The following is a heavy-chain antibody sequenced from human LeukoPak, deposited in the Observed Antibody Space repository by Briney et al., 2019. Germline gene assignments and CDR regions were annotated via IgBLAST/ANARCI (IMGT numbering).Heavy chain of an antibody. Sequence: GGSLRLSCAASGFTFSSYAMSWVRQAPGKGLEWVSAISGSGDNIYYADSVKDRFTISRDSSKKTLYLQMNILRAEDTAVYYCAKSDCSYISCYVLDYWGQGTQVTVSS. CDR2: ISGSGDNI. CDR1: GFTFSSYA. D-gene: IGHD2-2*01. CDR3: AKSDCSYISCYVLDY. J-gene: IGHJ4*02. V-gene: IGHV3-23*01.